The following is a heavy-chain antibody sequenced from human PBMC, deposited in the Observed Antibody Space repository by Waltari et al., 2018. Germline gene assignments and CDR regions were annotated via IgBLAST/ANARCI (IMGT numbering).Heavy chain of an antibody. CDR2: ISSTGGNT. D-gene: IGHD6-19*01. J-gene: IGHJ4*02. V-gene: IGHV3-23*01. Sequence: ELQVLESGGGLMQPGDSLRISCAASEFIFSDYPMSWVRQAPGRALEWVSSISSTGGNTRYADSVKGRFTVSRDNSKNVVFLQMNSLRDEDTALYFCAKGKSSSGWYGGYDQWGQGTLVSVSS. CDR1: EFIFSDYP. CDR3: AKGKSSSGWYGGYDQ.